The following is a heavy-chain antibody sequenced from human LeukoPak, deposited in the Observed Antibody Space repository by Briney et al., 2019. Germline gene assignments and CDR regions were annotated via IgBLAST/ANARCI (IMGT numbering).Heavy chain of an antibody. D-gene: IGHD2-15*01. V-gene: IGHV3-23*01. CDR1: GFPFSNYG. Sequence: YPGGSLRLSCAASGFPFSNYGMSWVRQAPGKGLEWVSAISGSGSSGYYADSVKGRFTISRDNSKNTLYLQMNSLRAEDTAVYYCAKCQHSGGSCQIDYWGQGTLVTVSS. J-gene: IGHJ4*02. CDR2: ISGSGSSG. CDR3: AKCQHSGGSCQIDY.